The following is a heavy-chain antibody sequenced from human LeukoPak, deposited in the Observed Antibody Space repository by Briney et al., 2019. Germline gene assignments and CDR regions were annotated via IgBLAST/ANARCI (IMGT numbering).Heavy chain of an antibody. CDR2: IYSGGST. CDR3: AREDITMLNGGFDP. D-gene: IGHD3-10*02. V-gene: IGHV3-66*01. CDR1: GFTVSSNY. J-gene: IGHJ5*02. Sequence: GGSLRLSCAASGFTVSSNYMSWVRQAPGKGLEWVSVIYSGGSTYYADSVKGRFTVFRDNSKNTLYLQMNSLRAEDTAVYYCAREDITMLNGGFDPWGQGTLVTVSS.